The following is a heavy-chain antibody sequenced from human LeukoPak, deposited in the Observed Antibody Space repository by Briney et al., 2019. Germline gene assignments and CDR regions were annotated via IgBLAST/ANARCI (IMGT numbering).Heavy chain of an antibody. CDR3: AKGRSPYSSSSV. Sequence: GGSLRLSCAASGFTFSSYAMSWVRQAPGKGLEWVSAISGSGGSIYYPDSVKGRFTISRDNSKNTLYLQMNSLRAEDTAVYYCAKGRSPYSSSSVWGQGTLVTVSS. V-gene: IGHV3-23*01. CDR1: GFTFSSYA. D-gene: IGHD6-6*01. J-gene: IGHJ4*02. CDR2: ISGSGGSI.